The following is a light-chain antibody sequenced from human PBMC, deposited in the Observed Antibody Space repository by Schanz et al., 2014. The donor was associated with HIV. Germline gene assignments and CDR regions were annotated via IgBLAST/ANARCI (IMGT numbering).Light chain of an antibody. J-gene: IGKJ1*01. CDR1: QSLSSSY. CDR3: QQRSNWPRGT. V-gene: IGKV3D-20*02. CDR2: ATS. Sequence: EIVLTQSPGSLSLSPGGRATLSCGASQSLSSSYLAWYQQKRDQPPRLVIYATSTRAAGIPDRFSGTGSGTDFTLTISSLQSEDFAVYYCQQRSNWPRGTFGQGTKVEIK.